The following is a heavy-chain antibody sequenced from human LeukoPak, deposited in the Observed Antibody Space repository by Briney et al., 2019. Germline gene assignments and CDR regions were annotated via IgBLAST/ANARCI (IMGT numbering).Heavy chain of an antibody. J-gene: IGHJ4*02. Sequence: PSETLSLTCAVYGASFSGYYWSWIRQPPGKGLEWIGEINQSGSTNYNPSLKSRVTISVDTSKNQCSLKLSSVTAADTAVYYCARTYYYDSSGSFDYWGQGTLVTVSS. CDR2: INQSGST. D-gene: IGHD3-22*01. V-gene: IGHV4-34*01. CDR1: GASFSGYY. CDR3: ARTYYYDSSGSFDY.